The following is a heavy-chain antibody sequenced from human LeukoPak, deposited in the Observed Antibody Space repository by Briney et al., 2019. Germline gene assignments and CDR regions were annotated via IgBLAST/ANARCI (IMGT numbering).Heavy chain of an antibody. CDR1: GLTFTSHG. CDR2: VRNDGSDT. CDR3: ARDRGKDYFDS. J-gene: IGHJ4*02. Sequence: GTSLRLSCTTSGLTFTSHGFHWLRQVVGKRLEWVAFVRNDGSDTYHANSVKGRFSVSRDDSKNTLYLQMNSLRPEDTAIYYCARDRGKDYFDSWGQGTQVTVSS. V-gene: IGHV3-33*01. D-gene: IGHD4-23*01.